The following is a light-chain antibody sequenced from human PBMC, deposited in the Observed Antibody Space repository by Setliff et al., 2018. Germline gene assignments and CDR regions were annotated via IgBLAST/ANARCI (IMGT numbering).Light chain of an antibody. CDR1: SSDVGGYNF. CDR2: EVS. CDR3: SSYAGNYHYV. V-gene: IGLV2-11*01. J-gene: IGLJ1*01. Sequence: QSALTQPRSVSGSPGQSVTISCTGTSSDVGGYNFVSWYQQQPGKAPQLIIFEVSRRPSGVPDRFSGSKSDNTASLTVSGLQADDEADYYCSSYAGNYHYVFGTGTKV.